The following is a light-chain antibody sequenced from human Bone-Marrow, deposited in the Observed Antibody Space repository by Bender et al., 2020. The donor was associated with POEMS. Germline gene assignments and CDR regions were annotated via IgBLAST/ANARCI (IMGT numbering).Light chain of an antibody. CDR3: ASYTSSNTLI. CDR1: SSDVGRYDY. CDR2: DVS. V-gene: IGLV2-14*03. Sequence: QSALTQPRSVSGSPGQSVTVSCTGTSSDVGRYDYVSWYQEYPGKAPKLMISDVSNRPSGFSNRFSGSKSGNTASLTISGLQPEDESTYYCASYTSSNTLIFGGGTTVTVL. J-gene: IGLJ2*01.